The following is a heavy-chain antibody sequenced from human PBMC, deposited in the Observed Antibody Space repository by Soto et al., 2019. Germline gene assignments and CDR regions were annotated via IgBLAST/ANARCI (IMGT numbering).Heavy chain of an antibody. Sequence: EVQLVESGGGLVKPGGSLRLSCAASGFTFSSYSMNWVRQATGKGLEWVSSISSSSSYIYYADSVKGRFTISRDNAKTSLYLQMYSLRAEDTAVYYCASDLESLWFGDGGWFDSWGQGTLVTVSS. CDR2: ISSSSSYI. D-gene: IGHD3-10*01. J-gene: IGHJ5*01. CDR3: ASDLESLWFGDGGWFDS. CDR1: GFTFSSYS. V-gene: IGHV3-21*01.